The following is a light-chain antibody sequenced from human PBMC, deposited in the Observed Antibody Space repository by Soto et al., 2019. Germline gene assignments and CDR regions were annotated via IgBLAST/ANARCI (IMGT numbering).Light chain of an antibody. J-gene: IGKJ4*01. CDR1: EYLIHNDGNTY. Sequence: DVGMTQSQLSLPVTLGQSASISCRSSEYLIHNDGNTYLSWFHQRPGQSPRRLIYMVSTRDSGVTNRFSGSGSGTDFTLKITTVAAEDVGVYYCMQGTHWPRTFGGGTTVEIK. V-gene: IGKV2-30*02. CDR3: MQGTHWPRT. CDR2: MVS.